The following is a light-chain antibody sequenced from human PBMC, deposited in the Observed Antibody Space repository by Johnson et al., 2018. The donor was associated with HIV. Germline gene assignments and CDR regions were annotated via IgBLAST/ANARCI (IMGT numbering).Light chain of an antibody. CDR3: GTWDNSLSTGGV. CDR2: ENN. J-gene: IGLJ1*01. Sequence: QSVLTQPPSVSAAPGQKVTISCSGSSSNIGNNYVSWYQQLPRTAPKLLIYENNKRPSGIPDRFSGSKSGPSATLGITGLQTGDEADYYCGTWDNSLSTGGVFGTGTKVPVL. CDR1: SSNIGNNY. V-gene: IGLV1-51*02.